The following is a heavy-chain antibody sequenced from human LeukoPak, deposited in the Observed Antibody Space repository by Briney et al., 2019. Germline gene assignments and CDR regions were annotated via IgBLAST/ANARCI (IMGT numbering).Heavy chain of an antibody. V-gene: IGHV3-23*01. Sequence: GGSLRLSCAASGFIFSSYGMSWARQAPGKGLEWVSVISGSGGTTYYADSVKGRFTISRDSSKNTLYLQMNSLRAEDTAVYYCAKTYSSSRAHYYYYYYMDVWGKGTTVTISS. D-gene: IGHD6-13*01. CDR1: GFIFSSYG. CDR2: ISGSGGTT. CDR3: AKTYSSSRAHYYYYYYMDV. J-gene: IGHJ6*03.